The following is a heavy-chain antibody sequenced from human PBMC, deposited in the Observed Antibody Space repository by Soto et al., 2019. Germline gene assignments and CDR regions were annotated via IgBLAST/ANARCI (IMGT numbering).Heavy chain of an antibody. Sequence: GGHLRLCYAASGFTFSSYTMSLVRQAPGKGLEWVSVISGSGGSTYYADSVKGRFTISRDNSKNTLYLQMNSLRAEDTAVYYCAKENGYSSSWFEFDYWGQGT. J-gene: IGHJ4*02. CDR3: AKENGYSSSWFEFDY. CDR2: ISGSGGST. D-gene: IGHD6-13*01. CDR1: GFTFSSYT. V-gene: IGHV3-23*01.